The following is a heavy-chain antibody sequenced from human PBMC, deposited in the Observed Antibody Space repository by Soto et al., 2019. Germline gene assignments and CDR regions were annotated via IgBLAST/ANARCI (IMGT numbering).Heavy chain of an antibody. V-gene: IGHV1-18*01. J-gene: IGHJ6*02. Sequence: ASVKVSCKASGYTFTSYGISWVRQAPGQGLEWMGWISAYNGNTNYAQKLQGRVTMTTDTSTSTAYMELRSLRSDDTAVYYCARFLYGSGSYYNEDVPMDVWGQGTTVTVSS. CDR1: GYTFTSYG. CDR3: ARFLYGSGSYYNEDVPMDV. D-gene: IGHD3-10*01. CDR2: ISAYNGNT.